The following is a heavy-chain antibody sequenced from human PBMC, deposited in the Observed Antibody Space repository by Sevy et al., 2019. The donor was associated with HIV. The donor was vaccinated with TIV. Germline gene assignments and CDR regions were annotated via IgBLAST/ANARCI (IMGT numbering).Heavy chain of an antibody. CDR1: GGSXSSGNYY. Sequence: SETLSLTCTVSGGSXSSGNYYWHWIRQPPGKGLEWIGYISYTGNTYYNPSLKSPVTISVNTSNNQFSLRLTSVTAADTAVYYCARDATEXTSSXVXXXPWGQXTLVTVSS. D-gene: IGHD6-6*01. CDR2: ISYTGNT. CDR3: ARDATEXTSSXVXXXP. J-gene: IGHJ5*02. V-gene: IGHV4-30-4*01.